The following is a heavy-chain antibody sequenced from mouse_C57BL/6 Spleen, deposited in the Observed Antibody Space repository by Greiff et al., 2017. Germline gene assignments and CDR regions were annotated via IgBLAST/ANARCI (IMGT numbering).Heavy chain of an antibody. CDR2: ILPGSGST. V-gene: IGHV1-9*01. D-gene: IGHD2-4*01. J-gene: IGHJ4*01. CDR3: ARGEGLYDYDMDY. Sequence: VQLQQSGAELMKPGASVKFSCKATGYKFTGYWIEWVKQRPGHGLEWIGEILPGSGSTNYNEKFKGKATFTADTSSNTANMQLSSLTTEYSTIYYCARGEGLYDYDMDYWGQGTSVTVSS. CDR1: GYKFTGYW.